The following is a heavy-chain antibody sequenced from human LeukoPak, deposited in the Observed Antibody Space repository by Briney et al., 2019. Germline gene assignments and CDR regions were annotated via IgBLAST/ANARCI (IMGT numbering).Heavy chain of an antibody. V-gene: IGHV1-18*01. Sequence: ASVTVSCKASVYTFTIYGINWVRQAPGQGLEWMGWIGAYKGNTHYAQKLQGRVTMTKDTSTNTAYMELRNLRSDDTAVYYCARDGPTSIAALGYYHMDVWGKGTTVTVSS. D-gene: IGHD6-6*01. CDR3: ARDGPTSIAALGYYHMDV. CDR2: IGAYKGNT. CDR1: VYTFTIYG. J-gene: IGHJ6*03.